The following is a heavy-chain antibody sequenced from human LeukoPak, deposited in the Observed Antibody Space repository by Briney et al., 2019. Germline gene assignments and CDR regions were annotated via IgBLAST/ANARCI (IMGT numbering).Heavy chain of an antibody. Sequence: PSETLSLTCTVSGGSISSYYWSWIRQPPGQGLEWIGFIVYSGSTNYNPSLKSRVTISVDTSKNQFSLHLSSVTAADTALYFCARNRRPPFDFDYWGQGTLVTVSS. CDR1: GGSISSYY. D-gene: IGHD1-14*01. CDR2: IVYSGST. J-gene: IGHJ4*02. CDR3: ARNRRPPFDFDY. V-gene: IGHV4-59*08.